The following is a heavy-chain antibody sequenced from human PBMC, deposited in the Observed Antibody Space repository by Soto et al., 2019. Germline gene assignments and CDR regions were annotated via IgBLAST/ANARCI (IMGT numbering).Heavy chain of an antibody. Sequence: QVQLQESGPGLVKPSETLSLTCTVSGGSVSSGNSYWSWIRQPPGKGLEWIGYIYYSGSATYNPSLKSRVTLSVDTSKNQFSPKLSSVTAADTAVYYCARRGGAAAGSYNWFDPWGQGTLVTVSS. CDR1: GGSVSSGNSY. D-gene: IGHD6-13*01. J-gene: IGHJ5*02. V-gene: IGHV4-61*01. CDR3: ARRGGAAAGSYNWFDP. CDR2: IYYSGSA.